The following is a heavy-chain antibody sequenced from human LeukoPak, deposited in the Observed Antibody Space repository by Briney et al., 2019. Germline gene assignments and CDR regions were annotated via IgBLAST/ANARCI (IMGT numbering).Heavy chain of an antibody. Sequence: GGSLRLSCAASGFTFSSYAMHWVRQAPGKGLEWVAVISYDGSNKYYADSVKGRFTISRDNSKNTLYLQMNSLRAEDTAVYYCAKDQIAAAGYPDYWGQGTLVTVSS. V-gene: IGHV3-30-3*01. D-gene: IGHD6-13*01. CDR1: GFTFSSYA. CDR2: ISYDGSNK. J-gene: IGHJ4*02. CDR3: AKDQIAAAGYPDY.